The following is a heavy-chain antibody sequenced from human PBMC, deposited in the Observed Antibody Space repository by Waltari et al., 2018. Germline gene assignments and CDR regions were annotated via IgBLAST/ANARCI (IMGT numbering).Heavy chain of an antibody. V-gene: IGHV1-8*01. Sequence: QVQLVQSGAEVKKPGASVKVSCKASGYTLTSSDINWVRQATGQGLEWMGWMNPNSGNTGYAQKFQGRVTMTRNTSISTAYMELSSLRSEDTAVYYCARGGDFWSGYYWVGAFDYWGQGTLVTVSS. D-gene: IGHD3-3*01. CDR3: ARGGDFWSGYYWVGAFDY. J-gene: IGHJ4*02. CDR2: MNPNSGNT. CDR1: GYTLTSSD.